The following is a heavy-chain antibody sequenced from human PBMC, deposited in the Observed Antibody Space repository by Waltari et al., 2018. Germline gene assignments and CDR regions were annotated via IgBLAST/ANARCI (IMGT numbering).Heavy chain of an antibody. Sequence: QVQLQESGPGLVKPSETLSLTCTFSGYSISSGYYWGWIRQPPGKGLEWIGSIYHSGSTYYNPSLKSRVTISVDTSKNQFSLKLSSVTDADTAVYYCARDGSSSSSPGYWGQGTLVTVSS. D-gene: IGHD6-6*01. CDR1: GYSISSGYY. CDR3: ARDGSSSSSPGY. J-gene: IGHJ4*02. CDR2: IYHSGST. V-gene: IGHV4-38-2*02.